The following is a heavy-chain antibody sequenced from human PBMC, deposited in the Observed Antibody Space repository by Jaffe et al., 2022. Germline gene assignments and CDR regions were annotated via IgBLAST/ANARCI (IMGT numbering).Heavy chain of an antibody. CDR1: GGTFSSYA. CDR3: ARGRIPIGSWHRLCRSGDYYYYYMDV. CDR2: IIPIFGTA. Sequence: QVQLVQSGAEVKKPGSSVKVSCKASGGTFSSYAISWVRQAPGQGLEWMGGIIPIFGTANYAQKFQGRVTITTDESTSTAYMELSSLRSEDTAVYYCARGRIPIGSWHRLCRSGDYYYYYMDVWGKGTTVTVSS. V-gene: IGHV1-69*05. J-gene: IGHJ6*03. D-gene: IGHD6-13*01.